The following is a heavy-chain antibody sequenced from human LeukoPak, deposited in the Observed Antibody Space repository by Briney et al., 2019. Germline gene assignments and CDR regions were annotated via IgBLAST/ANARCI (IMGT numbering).Heavy chain of an antibody. CDR3: ARARPGPDYLDDDY. J-gene: IGHJ4*02. D-gene: IGHD5-12*01. CDR2: MNPNSGNT. CDR1: GYTFTSYD. Sequence: ASVKVSCKASGYTFTSYDINWVRQATGQGLEWMGWMNPNSGNTGYAQKFQGRVTMTRNTSTSTAYMELSSLRSEDTAVYYCARARPGPDYLDDDYWGQGTLVTVSS. V-gene: IGHV1-8*01.